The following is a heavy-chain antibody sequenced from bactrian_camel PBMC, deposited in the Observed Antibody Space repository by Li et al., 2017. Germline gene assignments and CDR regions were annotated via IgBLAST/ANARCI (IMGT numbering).Heavy chain of an antibody. CDR1: GYKYAHSE. J-gene: IGHJ6*01. D-gene: IGHD3*01. Sequence: HVQLVESGGGSVETGGSLRLSCAASGYKYAHSEYCLGWFRQATGKEREAVAAIVRGSHTDYHAAVKGRFTISQDTPKNTVYLQMNSLKPEDTAMYYCAAAEAGRGTWPDDDGYWGQGTQVTVS. V-gene: IGHV3S53*01. CDR3: AAAEAGRGTWPDDDGY. CDR2: IVRGSHT.